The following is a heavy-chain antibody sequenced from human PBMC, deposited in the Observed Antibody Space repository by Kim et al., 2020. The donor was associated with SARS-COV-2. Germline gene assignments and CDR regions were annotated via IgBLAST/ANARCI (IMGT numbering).Heavy chain of an antibody. J-gene: IGHJ4*02. Sequence: GGSLRLSCTASGFTFSTSKMNWVRQAPEKGLEWVSHISTSGKTMYYADSVKGRFTISRDNAKNSLYLQMNSLRAEDTAVYYCATWGLDFYDGSGYWSVNPESFDYRGPGTLV. CDR2: ISTSGKTM. CDR3: ATWGLDFYDGSGYWSVNPESFDY. V-gene: IGHV3-48*03. CDR1: GFTFSTSK. D-gene: IGHD3-22*01.